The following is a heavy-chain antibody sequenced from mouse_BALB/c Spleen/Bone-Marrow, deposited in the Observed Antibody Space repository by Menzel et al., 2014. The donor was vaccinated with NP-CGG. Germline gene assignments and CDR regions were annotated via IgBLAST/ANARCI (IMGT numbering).Heavy chain of an antibody. J-gene: IGHJ4*01. CDR1: GFSLTGYG. Sequence: QVQLKESGPGLVAPSQSLSITCTVSGFSLTGYGVNWVRQPPGKGLEWLGMIWGDGSTDYNSALKSRLSISKDNSKSQVFLKMNSLQTDDTARYYCARELGHYAMDYWGQGTSVTVPS. V-gene: IGHV2-6-7*01. CDR2: IWGDGST. CDR3: ARELGHYAMDY. D-gene: IGHD4-1*01.